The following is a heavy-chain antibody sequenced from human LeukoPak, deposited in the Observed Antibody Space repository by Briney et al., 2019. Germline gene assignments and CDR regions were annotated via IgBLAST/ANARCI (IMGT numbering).Heavy chain of an antibody. Sequence: GGSLRLSCAASEFSVGSNYMTWVRQAPGKGLEWVSLIYSGGSTYYADSVKGRFTISRDNSKNTLYLQMNSLRAEDTAVYYCASAFGVRGAFDIWGQGTMVTVSS. V-gene: IGHV3-66*01. CDR2: IYSGGST. D-gene: IGHD3-10*01. J-gene: IGHJ3*02. CDR3: ASAFGVRGAFDI. CDR1: EFSVGSNY.